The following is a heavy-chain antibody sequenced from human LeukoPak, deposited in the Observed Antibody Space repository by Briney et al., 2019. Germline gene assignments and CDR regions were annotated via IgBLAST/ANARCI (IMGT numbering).Heavy chain of an antibody. CDR3: AKDLIAMVGYMDV. CDR1: GFTVSTNS. CDR2: IYSDNT. Sequence: GGSLRLSCTVSGFTVSTNSMSWVRQAPGKGLEWVSFIYSDNTHYSDSVKGRFTISRDNSKNTLYLQMTSLRAEDTAIYYCAKDLIAMVGYMDVWGKGTTVTVSS. D-gene: IGHD5-18*01. V-gene: IGHV3-53*01. J-gene: IGHJ6*03.